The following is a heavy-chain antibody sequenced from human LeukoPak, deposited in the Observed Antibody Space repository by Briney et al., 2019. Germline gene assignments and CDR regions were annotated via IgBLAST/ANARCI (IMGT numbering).Heavy chain of an antibody. CDR3: ARGTYYYGSGSLMFDY. Sequence: SVKLSCKASGYTFTSYDINWVRQATGPGLEWMGWMNPNSGNTAYAQKFQGRVTMSRNTSISTAYMEMSSLRSEDTAVYYCARGTYYYGSGSLMFDYWGQGTLVTVSS. J-gene: IGHJ4*02. CDR2: MNPNSGNT. CDR1: GYTFTSYD. D-gene: IGHD3-10*01. V-gene: IGHV1-8*01.